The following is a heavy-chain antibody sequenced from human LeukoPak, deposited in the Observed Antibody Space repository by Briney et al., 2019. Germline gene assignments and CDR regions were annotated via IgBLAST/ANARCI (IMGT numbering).Heavy chain of an antibody. CDR1: GFTFDDYA. Sequence: QAGGSLRLSCAVSGFTFDDYAMHWVRQVPGKGLEWVAGISWNSDTRGYVDSVKGRFTISRDNAKNSLYLQMNSLRAEDTAVYYCAKTYYDYVWGINDAFDIWGQGTMVTVSS. CDR3: AKTYYDYVWGINDAFDI. CDR2: ISWNSDTR. V-gene: IGHV3-9*01. D-gene: IGHD3-16*01. J-gene: IGHJ3*02.